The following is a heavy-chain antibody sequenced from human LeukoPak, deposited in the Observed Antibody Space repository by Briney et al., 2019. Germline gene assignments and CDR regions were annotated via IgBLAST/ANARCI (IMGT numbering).Heavy chain of an antibody. J-gene: IGHJ4*02. Sequence: PSETLSLTCTVSGGSISSSSYYWGWIRQPPGKGLEWIGSIYYSGSTYYNPSLKSRVTISVDTSKNQFSLKLSSVTAADTAVYYCARWGMDTAMPEAGSDYWGQGTLVTVSS. CDR3: ARWGMDTAMPEAGSDY. V-gene: IGHV4-39*07. CDR1: GGSISSSSYY. D-gene: IGHD5-18*01. CDR2: IYYSGST.